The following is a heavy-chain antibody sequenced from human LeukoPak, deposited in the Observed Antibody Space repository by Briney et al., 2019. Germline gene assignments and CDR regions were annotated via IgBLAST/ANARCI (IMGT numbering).Heavy chain of an antibody. D-gene: IGHD1-1*01. Sequence: ASVKVSCKASGYTFTSYAMHWVRQAPGQRLEWMGWINAGNGNTKYSQKFQGRVTITRDTSASTAYMELSSLRSEDTAVYYCATETTGTTTGDYYYYYYMDVWGKGTTVTVSS. J-gene: IGHJ6*03. V-gene: IGHV1-3*01. CDR3: ATETTGTTTGDYYYYYYMDV. CDR1: GYTFTSYA. CDR2: INAGNGNT.